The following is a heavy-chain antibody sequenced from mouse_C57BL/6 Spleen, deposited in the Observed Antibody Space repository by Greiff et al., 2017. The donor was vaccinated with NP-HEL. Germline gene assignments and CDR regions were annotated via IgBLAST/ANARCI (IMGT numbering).Heavy chain of an antibody. CDR2: INPNYGTT. CDR1: GYSFTDYN. V-gene: IGHV1-39*01. CDR3: ARRSDYYGSSYNWYFDV. J-gene: IGHJ1*03. Sequence: EVQLQQSGPELVKPGASVKISCKASGYSFTDYNMNWVKQSTGKSLEWIGVINPNYGTTSYNQKFKDKATLTVDQSSSTAYMQLNSLTSEDSAVYYCARRSDYYGSSYNWYFDVWGTGTTVTVSS. D-gene: IGHD1-1*01.